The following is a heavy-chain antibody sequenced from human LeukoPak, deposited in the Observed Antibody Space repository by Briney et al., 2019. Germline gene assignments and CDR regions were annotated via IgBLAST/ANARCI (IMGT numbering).Heavy chain of an antibody. CDR1: GYTFTSYG. CDR2: ISAYNGNT. D-gene: IGHD3-22*01. J-gene: IGHJ4*02. CDR3: ARRTKEGSYYDSSGYYGY. V-gene: IGHV1-18*01. Sequence: ASVKVSCKASGYTFTSYGISWVRQAPGQGLEWMGWISAYNGNTNYAQKLQGRVTMTTDTSTSTAYMELRSLRSDDTAVYYCARRTKEGSYYDSSGYYGYWGQGTLVTVSS.